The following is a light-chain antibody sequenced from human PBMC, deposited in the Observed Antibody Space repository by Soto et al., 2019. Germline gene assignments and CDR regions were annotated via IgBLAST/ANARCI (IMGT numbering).Light chain of an antibody. CDR2: EVS. V-gene: IGLV2-8*01. CDR1: SGDVGGYRY. J-gene: IGLJ1*01. Sequence: QSALTQPPSASGSPGQSVTISCTGTSGDVGGYRYVSWYQQHPGKAPKNIIYEVSRRPSGVPERFSGSKSGNTASLTVSGLQAEDEAHYYCSSYRGSNNFVFGSGTKLTVL. CDR3: SSYRGSNNFV.